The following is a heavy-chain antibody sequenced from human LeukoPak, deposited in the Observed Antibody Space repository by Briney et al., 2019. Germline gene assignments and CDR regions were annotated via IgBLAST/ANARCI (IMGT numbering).Heavy chain of an antibody. CDR3: AKDSRYFDYTLYFDY. CDR2: IKQDGSEK. V-gene: IGHV3-7*01. J-gene: IGHJ4*02. D-gene: IGHD3-9*01. CDR1: GFTFSSYE. Sequence: GGSLRLSCAASGFTFSSYEMNWVRQAPGKGLEWVANIKQDGSEKYYVDSVKGRFTISRDNSKNTLYLQMNSLRAEDTAVYSCAKDSRYFDYTLYFDYWGQGTLVTVSS.